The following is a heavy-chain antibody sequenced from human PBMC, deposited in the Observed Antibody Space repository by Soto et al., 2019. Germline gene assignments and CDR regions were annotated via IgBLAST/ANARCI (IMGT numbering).Heavy chain of an antibody. Sequence: GGSLRLSCAACGFTFSSYAMSWVRQAPGKGLEWVSAISGSGGSTYYADSVKGRFTISRDNSKNTLYLQMNSVRAEDTAVYYCAKSLVRGVIHSLDYWGQGTLVTVSS. V-gene: IGHV3-23*01. CDR1: GFTFSSYA. J-gene: IGHJ4*02. D-gene: IGHD3-10*01. CDR3: AKSLVRGVIHSLDY. CDR2: ISGSGGST.